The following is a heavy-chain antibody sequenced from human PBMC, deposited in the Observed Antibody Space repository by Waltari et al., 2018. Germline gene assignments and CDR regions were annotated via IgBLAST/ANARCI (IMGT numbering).Heavy chain of an antibody. CDR1: GGSFSGHY. CDR3: VRLRRPWSYFDF. J-gene: IGHJ4*02. V-gene: IGHV4-34*01. D-gene: IGHD2-8*02. Sequence: QVLLQEWGAGLLNPSETLSVTCAVYGGSFSGHYWSWIRQPPGKGLEWIGEINHSGTTNYDPSLKSRVIISLDTSKNQFSLRLTSVTAADTAVYYCVRLRRPWSYFDFWGQGTLVTVSS. CDR2: INHSGTT.